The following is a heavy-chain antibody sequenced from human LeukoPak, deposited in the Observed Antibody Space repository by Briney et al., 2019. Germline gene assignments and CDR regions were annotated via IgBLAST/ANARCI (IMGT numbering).Heavy chain of an antibody. D-gene: IGHD5-12*01. CDR1: GGSISSYY. Sequence: SETLSLTCTVSGGSISSYYWSWIRQPPGKGLEWIGYIYYSGSTNYNPSLKSRVTISVDTSKNQFSLKLSSVTAADTAVYYCARDVGAATIHWYFDLWGRGTLVTVSS. CDR3: ARDVGAATIHWYFDL. V-gene: IGHV4-59*01. J-gene: IGHJ2*01. CDR2: IYYSGST.